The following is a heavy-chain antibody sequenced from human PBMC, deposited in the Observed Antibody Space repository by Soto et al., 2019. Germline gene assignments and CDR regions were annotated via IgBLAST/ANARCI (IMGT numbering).Heavy chain of an antibody. CDR1: GGSIISSSYY. J-gene: IGHJ4*02. CDR3: ARHTPAIAISDH. V-gene: IGHV4-39*01. D-gene: IGHD2-15*01. Sequence: QLQLQESGPGLVKPSETLSLTCTVSGGSIISSSYYWGWIRQPPGKGLEWIGSIYYSWSTYYNPSLKSRVTISVDPSKNQFSLKLSSVTAADTAVYYCARHTPAIAISDHWGQGTLVTVSS. CDR2: IYYSWST.